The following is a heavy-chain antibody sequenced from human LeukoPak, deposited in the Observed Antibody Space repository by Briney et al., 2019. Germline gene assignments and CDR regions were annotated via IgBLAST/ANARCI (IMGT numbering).Heavy chain of an antibody. D-gene: IGHD3-10*01. CDR1: GFTFSSYG. J-gene: IGHJ6*02. Sequence: GGSLRLSCAASGFTFSSYGMHWVRQAPGKGLEWVAVVWYDGSNEYYADSVKGRFTISRDNSKNTLYLQMNNLRAEDTAAYYCAREGGRITLVWGVKASYYYGMDVWGQGTTVTVSS. CDR3: AREGGRITLVWGVKASYYYGMDV. CDR2: VWYDGSNE. V-gene: IGHV3-33*01.